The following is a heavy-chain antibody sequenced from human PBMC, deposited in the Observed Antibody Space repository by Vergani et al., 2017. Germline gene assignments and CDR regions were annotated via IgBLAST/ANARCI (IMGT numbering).Heavy chain of an antibody. J-gene: IGHJ4*02. CDR3: ARDGEKVGYRRHNYLDF. Sequence: QVQLVESGGGVVQPGGSLRLSCAASGFTFSSYGMHWVRQAPGKGLEWVAFIRYDGSNKYYADSVKGRFTISRDNAKSTLYLHMSSLRAEDTAIYYCARDGEKVGYRRHNYLDFWGQGTLVTVSS. CDR1: GFTFSSYG. CDR2: IRYDGSNK. V-gene: IGHV3-30*02. D-gene: IGHD6-25*01.